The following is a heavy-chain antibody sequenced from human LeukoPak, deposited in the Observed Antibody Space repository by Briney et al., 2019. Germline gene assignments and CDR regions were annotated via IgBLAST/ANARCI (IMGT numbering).Heavy chain of an antibody. Sequence: GGSLRLTCAASRFTFSSYAMTWVRQAPGKGLEWVSSISDSGGRTYYAESVKGRFTISRDNSKTMLHLQMNSLRAEDTAVYYCAKAKSPIFRSWRYYFDYWGQESLVTLSS. CDR3: AKAKSPIFRSWRYYFDY. J-gene: IGHJ4*01. V-gene: IGHV3-23*01. CDR1: RFTFSSYA. CDR2: ISDSGGRT. D-gene: IGHD3-3*01.